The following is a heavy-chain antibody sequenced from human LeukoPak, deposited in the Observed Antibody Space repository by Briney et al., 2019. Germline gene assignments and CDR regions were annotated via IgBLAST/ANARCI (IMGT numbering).Heavy chain of an antibody. CDR2: IYTSGST. CDR1: GGSISSYY. J-gene: IGHJ6*03. CDR3: ASVVGGGDFHYSLDV. V-gene: IGHV4-4*07. D-gene: IGHD3-16*01. Sequence: SETLSLTCTVSGGSISSYYWSWIRQPAGKGLEWIGRIYTSGSTNYNPSLMSRVTMSVDTSKNQFSLKLSSVTAADTAVYYCASVVGGGDFHYSLDVWGKGTTVIVSS.